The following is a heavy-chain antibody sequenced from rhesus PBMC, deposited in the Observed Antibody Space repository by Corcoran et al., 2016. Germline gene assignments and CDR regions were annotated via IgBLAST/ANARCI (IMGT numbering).Heavy chain of an antibody. Sequence: QVQLQESGPGLVKPSETLSLTCAVSGYSISSNYWSWIRQPPGKGLEWIGYLYGSSVSTYYNPSLKSRVTISADTAKNQFSRKLSSVTAADTAVYYCARRIGYNYSPWGQGVLVTVSS. CDR2: LYGSSVST. V-gene: IGHV4-147*01. CDR1: GYSISSNY. CDR3: ARRIGYNYSP. D-gene: IGHD5-12*01. J-gene: IGHJ4*01.